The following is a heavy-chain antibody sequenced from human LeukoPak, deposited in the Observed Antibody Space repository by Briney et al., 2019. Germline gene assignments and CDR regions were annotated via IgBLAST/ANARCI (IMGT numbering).Heavy chain of an antibody. CDR2: IYHSGST. D-gene: IGHD5-24*01. J-gene: IGHJ5*02. Sequence: SETLSLTCAVSGYSISSGYYWGWIRQPPGKGLEWIGSIYHSGSTYYNPSLKSRVTISVDTSKNQFSLKLSSVTAADTAVYYCARVPVQEETLPYLDPWGQGTLVTVSS. V-gene: IGHV4-38-2*01. CDR1: GYSISSGYY. CDR3: ARVPVQEETLPYLDP.